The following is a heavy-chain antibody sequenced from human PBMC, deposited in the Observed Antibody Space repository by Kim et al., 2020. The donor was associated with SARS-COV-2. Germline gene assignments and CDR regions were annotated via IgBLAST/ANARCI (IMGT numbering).Heavy chain of an antibody. D-gene: IGHD1-1*01. CDR2: ISWNSGSR. CDR1: GFTFGNHA. J-gene: IGHJ6*02. CDR3: AKDPHNRYYDMDV. V-gene: IGHV3-9*01. Sequence: GGSLRLSCAASGFTFGNHAMHWVRQAPGKGLEWVSGISWNSGSRGYADSVKGRFTISRDNARNSLFLQMDSLRAEDTALYYCAKDPHNRYYDMDVWGQGTTVTVSS.